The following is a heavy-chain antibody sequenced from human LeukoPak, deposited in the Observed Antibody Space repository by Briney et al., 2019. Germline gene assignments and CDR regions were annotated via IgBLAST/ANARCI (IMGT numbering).Heavy chain of an antibody. D-gene: IGHD3-3*02. J-gene: IGHJ4*02. CDR2: ISSSSSYI. V-gene: IGHV3-21*01. Sequence: GGSLRLSCAASGFTFSSYSMSWVRQAPGKGLEWVSSISSSSSYIYYADSVKGRFTISRDNAKNSLSLQMNSLRAEDTAIYYCASHFWNYYRIDYWGQGILVTVSS. CDR3: ASHFWNYYRIDY. CDR1: GFTFSSYS.